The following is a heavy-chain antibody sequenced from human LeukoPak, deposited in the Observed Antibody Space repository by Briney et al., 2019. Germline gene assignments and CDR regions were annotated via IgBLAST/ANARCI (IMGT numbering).Heavy chain of an antibody. CDR1: GFTFSNYG. CDR2: IWYDGSNK. D-gene: IGHD3-10*01. Sequence: GGSLRLSRAASGFTFSNYGMHWVRQAPGKGLEWVTIIWYDGSNKYYADSVKGRFTISRDNSKNTLFLQMNSLRAEDTAVYYCARDKLTGNAFDIWGQGTMVTVSS. J-gene: IGHJ3*02. CDR3: ARDKLTGNAFDI. V-gene: IGHV3-33*01.